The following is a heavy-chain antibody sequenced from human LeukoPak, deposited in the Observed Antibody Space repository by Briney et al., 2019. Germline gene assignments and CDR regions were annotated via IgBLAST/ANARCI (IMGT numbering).Heavy chain of an antibody. D-gene: IGHD3-16*02. J-gene: IGHJ4*02. CDR3: ATGPYDYVWGSYRY. Sequence: ASVKVSCKVSGYTLTELSMHWVRQAPGKGLEWMGGFDPEDGETIYAQKFQGRVTMTEDTSTDTAYMELSSLRSEDTAVYYCATGPYDYVWGSYRYWGQGTLVTVSS. V-gene: IGHV1-24*01. CDR1: GYTLTELS. CDR2: FDPEDGET.